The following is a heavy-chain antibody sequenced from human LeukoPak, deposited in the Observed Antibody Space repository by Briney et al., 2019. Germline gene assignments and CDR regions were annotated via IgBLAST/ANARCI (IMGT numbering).Heavy chain of an antibody. V-gene: IGHV4-59*12. J-gene: IGHJ4*02. CDR3: AREMYGDYPFDY. D-gene: IGHD4-17*01. CDR2: IYYSGTT. Sequence: SETLSLTCTVSGGSISSYYWTWIRQPPGKGLEWIGFIYYSGTTNYNPSLKSRVTMSVDTSKNQFSLKLSSVTAADTAVYCCAREMYGDYPFDYWGQGTLVTVSS. CDR1: GGSISSYY.